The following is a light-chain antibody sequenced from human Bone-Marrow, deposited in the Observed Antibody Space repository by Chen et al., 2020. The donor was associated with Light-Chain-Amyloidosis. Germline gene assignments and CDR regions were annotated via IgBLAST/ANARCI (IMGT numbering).Light chain of an antibody. CDR2: EDD. J-gene: IGLJ3*02. CDR1: SGSISTNY. CDR3: QSYQGSSQGV. V-gene: IGLV6-57*01. Sequence: NFMLTKPHSASESPGKTVIISCTRCSGSISTNYVQWYQQRPGSSPTTVIYEDDQRPSGVPDRFSGSIDRSSNSASLTISGLKTEDEADYYCQSYQGSSQGVFGGGSKLTVL.